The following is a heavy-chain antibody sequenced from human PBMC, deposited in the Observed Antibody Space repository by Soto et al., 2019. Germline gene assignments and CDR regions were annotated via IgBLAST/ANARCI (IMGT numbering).Heavy chain of an antibody. D-gene: IGHD3-10*01. J-gene: IGHJ6*03. CDR1: GFTFSSYA. CDR2: ISGSGGST. Sequence: EVQLLESGGGLVQPGGSLRLSCAASGFTFSSYAMSWVRQAPGKGLEWVSAISGSGGSTYYADSVKGRFTISRDTSKNTLYLQMNSLRAEDTAVYYCAKDLDYYGSGSYYNGAYYYYYYMDVWGKGTTVTVSS. CDR3: AKDLDYYGSGSYYNGAYYYYYYMDV. V-gene: IGHV3-23*01.